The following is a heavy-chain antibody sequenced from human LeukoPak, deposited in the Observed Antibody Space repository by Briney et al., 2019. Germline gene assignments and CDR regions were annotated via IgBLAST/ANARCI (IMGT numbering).Heavy chain of an antibody. CDR2: ISSSSSYI. D-gene: IGHD3-22*01. CDR3: ARIYDSSGYFNDY. CDR1: GFTFSTYS. Sequence: KPGGSPRLSCAASGFTFSTYSMNWVRQAPGKGLEWVSFISSSSSYIYYADSVKGRFTISRDNAKNSLYLQMNSLRGEDTAVYYCARIYDSSGYFNDYWGQGTLVTVSS. V-gene: IGHV3-21*01. J-gene: IGHJ4*02.